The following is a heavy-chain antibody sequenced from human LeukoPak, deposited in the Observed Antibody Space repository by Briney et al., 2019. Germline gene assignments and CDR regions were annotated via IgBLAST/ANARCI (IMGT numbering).Heavy chain of an antibody. D-gene: IGHD3-22*01. CDR3: AKDGAYYYDSSGYGLDY. J-gene: IGHJ4*02. Sequence: PGGSLRLSCVGSGFTFSSYWMSWVRQAPGKGLEWVAVIWYDGSNKYYADSVKGRFTISRDNSKNTLYLQMNSLRAEDTAVYYCAKDGAYYYDSSGYGLDYWGQGTLVTVSS. V-gene: IGHV3-33*06. CDR1: GFTFSSYW. CDR2: IWYDGSNK.